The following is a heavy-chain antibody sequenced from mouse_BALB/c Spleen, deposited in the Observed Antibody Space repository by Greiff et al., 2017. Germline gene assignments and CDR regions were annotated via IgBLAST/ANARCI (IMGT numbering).Heavy chain of an antibody. Sequence: EVMLVESGGGLVQPGGSRKLSCAASGFTFSSFGMHWVRQAPEKGLEWVAYISSCSSTIYYADTVKGRFTISRDNPKNTLFLQMTSLRSEDTAMYYCARSRHYYAMDYWGQGTSVTVSS. V-gene: IGHV5-17*02. CDR3: ARSRHYYAMDY. CDR2: ISSCSSTI. J-gene: IGHJ4*01. CDR1: GFTFSSFG.